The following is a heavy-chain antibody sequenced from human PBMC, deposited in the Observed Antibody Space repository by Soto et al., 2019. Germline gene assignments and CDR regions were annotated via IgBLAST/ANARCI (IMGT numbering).Heavy chain of an antibody. CDR3: AKVSYSSSWYFDP. CDR1: GFTFSSYA. V-gene: IGHV3-23*01. D-gene: IGHD6-13*01. CDR2: ISGSGGST. Sequence: EVQLLESGGGLVQPGGSLRLSCAASGFTFSSYAMSWVRQAPGKGLEWVSAISGSGGSTYYADSVKGRFTISRDHSKDPLYLQMNSLRAEDTAVYYCAKVSYSSSWYFDPWGQGTLVTVSS. J-gene: IGHJ5*02.